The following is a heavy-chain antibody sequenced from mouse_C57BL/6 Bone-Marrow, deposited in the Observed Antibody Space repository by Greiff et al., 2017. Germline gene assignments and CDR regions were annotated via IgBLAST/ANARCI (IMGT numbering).Heavy chain of an antibody. D-gene: IGHD1-1*01. V-gene: IGHV1-59*01. CDR2: IDPSDSYT. Sequence: VQLQQPGAELVRPGTSVKLSCKDSGYTFTSYWMHWVKQRPGQGLEWIGVIDPSDSYTNYNQKFKGKATLTVDTSSSTAYMQLSSLASEDSAVYYCARAGVYYGSSLAWFAYWGQGTLVTVSA. J-gene: IGHJ3*01. CDR3: ARAGVYYGSSLAWFAY. CDR1: GYTFTSYW.